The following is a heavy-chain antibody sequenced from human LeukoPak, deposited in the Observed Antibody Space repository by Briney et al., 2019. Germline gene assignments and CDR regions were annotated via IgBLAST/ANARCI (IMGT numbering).Heavy chain of an antibody. CDR3: ARGQQLVGGDWFDP. Sequence: ASVKVSCKASGYTFTSYDINLVRQATGQGLEWMGWMNPNSGNTGYAQKFQGRVTMTRNTSISTAYMELSSLRSEDTAVYYCARGQQLVGGDWFDPWGQGTLVTVSS. J-gene: IGHJ5*02. D-gene: IGHD6-13*01. CDR1: GYTFTSYD. CDR2: MNPNSGNT. V-gene: IGHV1-8*01.